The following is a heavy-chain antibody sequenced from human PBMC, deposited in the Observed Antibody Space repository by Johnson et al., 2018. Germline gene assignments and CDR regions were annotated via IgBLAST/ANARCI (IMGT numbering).Heavy chain of an antibody. V-gene: IGHV4-4*02. J-gene: IGHJ6*03. Sequence: QVQLQESGPGLVKPSGTLSLTCAVSGGSISSSNWWSWVRQPPGKGLEWIGEIYHSGSTNYNPSLKSRVTISVDKSKNQFSLKLGPVTAAGTAVYYGAGDGYNWNSFYYYMDVGGKGTTVTVSS. CDR1: GGSISSSNW. CDR2: IYHSGST. CDR3: AGDGYNWNSFYYYMDV. D-gene: IGHD1-7*01.